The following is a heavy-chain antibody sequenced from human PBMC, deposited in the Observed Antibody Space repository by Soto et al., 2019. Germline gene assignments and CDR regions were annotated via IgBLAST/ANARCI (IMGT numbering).Heavy chain of an antibody. CDR1: RYTFTSYY. CDR3: AGSSIQLWLNMVY. CDR2: INPSGGST. V-gene: IGHV1-46*01. Sequence: ASVNVSCKASRYTFTSYYMHWVRQAPGQGLEWMGIINPSGGSTSYAQKFQGRVTMTRDTSTSTVYMELSSPRSEDTAVYYCAGSSIQLWLNMVYWGHGTLVTV. D-gene: IGHD5-18*01. J-gene: IGHJ4*01.